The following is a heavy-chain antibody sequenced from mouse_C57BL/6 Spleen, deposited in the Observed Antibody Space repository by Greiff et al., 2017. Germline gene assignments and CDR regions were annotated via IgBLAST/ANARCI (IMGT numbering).Heavy chain of an antibody. J-gene: IGHJ4*01. D-gene: IGHD2-5*01. CDR1: GFSFNTYA. V-gene: IGHV10-1*01. CDR3: VRDSNYVMDY. Sequence: DVMLVESGGGLVQPKGSLKLSCAASGFSFNTYAMNWVRQAPGKGLEWVARIRSKSNNYATYYADSVKDRFTISRDDSESMLYLQMNNLKTEDTAMYYCVRDSNYVMDYWGQGTSVTVSS. CDR2: IRSKSNNYAT.